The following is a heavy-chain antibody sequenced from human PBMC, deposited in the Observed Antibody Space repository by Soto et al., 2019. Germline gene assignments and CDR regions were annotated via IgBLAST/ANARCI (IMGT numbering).Heavy chain of an antibody. CDR1: GGTFSSYA. CDR2: IIPIFGTA. Sequence: QVQLVQSGAEVKKPGSSVKVSCKASGGTFSSYAISWVRQAPGQGLEWMGGIIPIFGTANYAQKFQGRVTITADESTSTADMEMSSLRSEETAVYYCARSGLRFLEWPDVWFDPWGQGTLVTVSS. J-gene: IGHJ5*02. V-gene: IGHV1-69*12. CDR3: ARSGLRFLEWPDVWFDP. D-gene: IGHD3-3*01.